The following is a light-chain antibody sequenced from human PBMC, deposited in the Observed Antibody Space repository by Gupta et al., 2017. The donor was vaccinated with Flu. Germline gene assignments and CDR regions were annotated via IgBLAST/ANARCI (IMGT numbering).Light chain of an antibody. Sequence: QSFLTQPHSASGTPGQKVTISCSGSSSNIGNNYVYWYQRLPGTAPKLLIYRDNLRPSGVPDRFSSSKSGASASLAISGLRSEDEADYFCATWDDSLSGHYVFGTGTAVTVL. J-gene: IGLJ1*01. V-gene: IGLV1-47*01. CDR1: SSNIGNNY. CDR2: RDN. CDR3: ATWDDSLSGHYV.